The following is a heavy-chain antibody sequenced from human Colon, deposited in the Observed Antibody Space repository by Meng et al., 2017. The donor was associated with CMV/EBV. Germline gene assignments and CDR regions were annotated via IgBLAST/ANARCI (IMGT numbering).Heavy chain of an antibody. V-gene: IGHV3-72*01. CDR2: SANQVNSYTT. Sequence: GESLKISCTASGFTFNTYALNWVRQAPGKGLEWIGRSANQVNSYTTEYAASVRGRFTISRDDSKSSLYLQMNNLKTEDTAVYYCARVYGGKSLDRWGQGTRVTVSS. CDR1: GFTFNTYA. D-gene: IGHD4-23*01. J-gene: IGHJ5*02. CDR3: ARVYGGKSLDR.